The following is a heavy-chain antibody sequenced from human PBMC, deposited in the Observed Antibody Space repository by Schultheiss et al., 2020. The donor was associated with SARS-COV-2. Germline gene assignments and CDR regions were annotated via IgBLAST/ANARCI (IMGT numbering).Heavy chain of an antibody. CDR1: GFTFSSYA. CDR2: ISSSGSTI. V-gene: IGHV3-48*04. J-gene: IGHJ5*02. D-gene: IGHD1-26*01. Sequence: GGSLRLSCAASGFTFSSYAMSWVRQAPGKGLEWVSYISSSGSTIYYADSVKGRFTISRDNAKNSLYLQMNSLRAEDTAVYYCARGEGAEYNWFDPWGQGTLVTVSS. CDR3: ARGEGAEYNWFDP.